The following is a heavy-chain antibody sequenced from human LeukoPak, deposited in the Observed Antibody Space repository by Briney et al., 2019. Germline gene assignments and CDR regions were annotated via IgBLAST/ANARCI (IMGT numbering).Heavy chain of an antibody. CDR1: GYTFTDYY. J-gene: IGHJ4*02. CDR3: ARAPAGGKLRFFDY. CDR2: INPNSGGT. D-gene: IGHD3-3*01. V-gene: IGHV1-2*02. Sequence: GASVKVSCKASGYTFTDYYMHWVRQAPGQGLEWMGWINPNSGGTNYAQKFQGRVAMTRDTSITIAYVELSRLRFDDTAVYYCARAPAGGKLRFFDYWGQGTLVTVSS.